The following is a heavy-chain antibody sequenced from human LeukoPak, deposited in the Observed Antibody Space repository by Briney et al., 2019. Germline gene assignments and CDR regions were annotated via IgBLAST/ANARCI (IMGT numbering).Heavy chain of an antibody. J-gene: IGHJ4*02. Sequence: SETLSLTCTVSGGSISAYYWSWIRQPPGKGLEWIGYIHYSGTTNYYPSLKSRVTIALDTSKNQFSLKLNSVTAADTALYYCARHDLDWGSFGHWGQGTLVTVSS. CDR2: IHYSGTT. CDR1: GGSISAYY. CDR3: ARHDLDWGSFGH. V-gene: IGHV4-59*08. D-gene: IGHD3-16*01.